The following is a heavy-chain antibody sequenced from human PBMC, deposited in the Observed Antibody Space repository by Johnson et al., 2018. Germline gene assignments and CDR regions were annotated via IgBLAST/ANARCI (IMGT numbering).Heavy chain of an antibody. V-gene: IGHV3-7*01. CDR2: IKQDGSDK. D-gene: IGHD3-16*01. CDR1: RFTFSNYW. Sequence: VQLVESGGGLVQPGGSPRLSCAASRFTFSNYWMRWVRQAPGKRLEWVDNIKQDGSDKCPADSVKGRLTISRDNAKNSLYLQMNRPRPEDTAVDYYARSAPAVWGLGIGYDYYMVVWGKGTPVTVSS. CDR3: ARSAPAVWGLGIGYDYYMVV. J-gene: IGHJ6*03.